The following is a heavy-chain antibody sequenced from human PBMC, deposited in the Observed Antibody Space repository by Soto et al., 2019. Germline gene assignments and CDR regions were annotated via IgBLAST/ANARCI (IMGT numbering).Heavy chain of an antibody. D-gene: IGHD2-15*01. V-gene: IGHV1-69*01. CDR2: IIPIFGTA. J-gene: IGHJ5*02. CDR3: AREYCSGGSCYLGYWFDP. CDR1: GGTFSSYA. Sequence: QVQLVQSGAEVKKPGSSVKVSCKASGGTFSSYAISWVRQAPGQGLEWMGGIIPIFGTANYAQKFQGRVTITADESTSTAYMELSSLRSEDTAVYYCAREYCSGGSCYLGYWFDPWGQGTLVTVSS.